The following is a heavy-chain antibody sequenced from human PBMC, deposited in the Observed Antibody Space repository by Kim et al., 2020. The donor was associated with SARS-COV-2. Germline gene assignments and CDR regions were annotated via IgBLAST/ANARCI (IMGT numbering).Heavy chain of an antibody. CDR1: GYGFSGYW. J-gene: IGHJ4*02. D-gene: IGHD3-10*01. CDR2: VYPGDSST. Sequence: GESLKISCKGSGYGFSGYWIGWMRQMPGKGLEWMGIVYPGDSSTKYNPSFQGLVTMSADKSINTAYLQWNSLEASDSAMYYCARFGAPTFDRVYFDYWGQGTLVTVSS. V-gene: IGHV5-51*01. CDR3: ARFGAPTFDRVYFDY.